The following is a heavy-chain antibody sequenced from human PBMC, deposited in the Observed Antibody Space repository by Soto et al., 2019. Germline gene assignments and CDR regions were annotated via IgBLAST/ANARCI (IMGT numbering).Heavy chain of an antibody. CDR1: GFTFSSYG. D-gene: IGHD5-18*01. J-gene: IGHJ6*02. Sequence: GGSLRLSCAASGFTFSSYGMHWVRQAPGKGLEWVAVISYDGSNKYYADSVKGRFTISRDNSKNTLYLQMNSLRAEDTAVYYCAKEGDVDTHMDVWGQGTTVTVSS. V-gene: IGHV3-30*18. CDR2: ISYDGSNK. CDR3: AKEGDVDTHMDV.